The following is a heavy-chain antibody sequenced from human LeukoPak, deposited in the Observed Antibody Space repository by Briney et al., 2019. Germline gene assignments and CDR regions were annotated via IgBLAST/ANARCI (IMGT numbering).Heavy chain of an antibody. J-gene: IGHJ3*02. Sequence: PSQTLSLTCTVSGGSISSGGYYWSWIRQHPGKGLEWIGYIYYSGSTYYNPSLKSRVTISVDTSKNQFSLKLSSVTAADTAVYYCARGGCSSTSCLDAFDIWGQGTLVTASS. V-gene: IGHV4-31*03. CDR1: GGSISSGGYY. CDR2: IYYSGST. CDR3: ARGGCSSTSCLDAFDI. D-gene: IGHD2-2*01.